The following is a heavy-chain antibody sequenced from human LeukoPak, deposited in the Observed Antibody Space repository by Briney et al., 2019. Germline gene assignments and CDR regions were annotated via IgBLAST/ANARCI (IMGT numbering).Heavy chain of an antibody. CDR3: STEPDEEVAAYYGLDV. Sequence: GGSLRLSCAASGFTFTNARMTWLRQGPGKGLEWVGRIKSKTSGETTDYAAPVKGRFTISRDDSKNTLYLRMNDLKIEDTAVYYCSTEPDEEVAAYYGLDVWGKGTTVTVS. CDR1: GFTFTNAR. V-gene: IGHV3-15*01. J-gene: IGHJ6*04. D-gene: IGHD2-15*01. CDR2: IKSKTSGETT.